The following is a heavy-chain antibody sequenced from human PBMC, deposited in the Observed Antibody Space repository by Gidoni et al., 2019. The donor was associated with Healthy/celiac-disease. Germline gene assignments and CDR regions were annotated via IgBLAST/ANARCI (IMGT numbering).Heavy chain of an antibody. D-gene: IGHD6-13*01. Sequence: EVQLVESGGGLVTPGGSLRLSCAASGFTFSSYSMNWVRQAPGKGLEWVSSISSSSSYIYYADSVKGRFTISRDNAKNSLYLQMNSLRAEDTAVYYCARSGGVANYYYYGMDVWGQGTTVTVSS. CDR3: ARSGGVANYYYYGMDV. J-gene: IGHJ6*02. CDR1: GFTFSSYS. V-gene: IGHV3-21*01. CDR2: ISSSSSYI.